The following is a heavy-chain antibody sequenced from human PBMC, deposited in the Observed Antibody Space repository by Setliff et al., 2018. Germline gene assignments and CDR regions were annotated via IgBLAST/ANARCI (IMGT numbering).Heavy chain of an antibody. D-gene: IGHD3-16*01. V-gene: IGHV4-34*01. J-gene: IGHJ4*02. Sequence: ASETLSLTCTVSGGSISSYYWSWIRQPAGKGLEWIVEINHSGSTNYSPSLKSRVTISVDMSKNQFSLRLSSVTAADTATYYCARVRVVQGYYEFDYWGQGTLVTVSS. CDR2: INHSGST. CDR3: ARVRVVQGYYEFDY. CDR1: GGSISSYY.